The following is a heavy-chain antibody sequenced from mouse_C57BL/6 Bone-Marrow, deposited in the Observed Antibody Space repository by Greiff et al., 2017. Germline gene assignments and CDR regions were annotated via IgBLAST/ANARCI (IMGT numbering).Heavy chain of an antibody. Sequence: VQLQQPGAELVKPGASVKVSCKASGYTFTSYWMHWVKQRPGQGLEWIGRIHPSDSDTNYNQKFKGKATLTVDKSSSTSYMQLSSLTSDHSAVYYCAIWRSYGNRYWYFDVWGTGTTVTVSS. D-gene: IGHD2-1*01. J-gene: IGHJ1*03. V-gene: IGHV1-74*01. CDR2: IHPSDSDT. CDR3: AIWRSYGNRYWYFDV. CDR1: GYTFTSYW.